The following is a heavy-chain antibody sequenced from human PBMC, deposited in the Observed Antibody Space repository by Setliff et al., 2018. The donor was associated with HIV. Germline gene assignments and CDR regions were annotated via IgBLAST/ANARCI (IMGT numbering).Heavy chain of an antibody. J-gene: IGHJ3*02. CDR3: ARSITMIIVAPGAFDI. CDR1: GGSISSSSYY. D-gene: IGHD3-22*01. V-gene: IGHV4-39*07. Sequence: PSETLSLTCTVSGGSISSSSYYWGWIRQPPGKGLEWIGEIYHSGSTKYNPSLKSRVTISVDKSKNQFSLKLSSVTAADTAVYYCARSITMIIVAPGAFDIWGQGTMVTVSS. CDR2: IYHSGST.